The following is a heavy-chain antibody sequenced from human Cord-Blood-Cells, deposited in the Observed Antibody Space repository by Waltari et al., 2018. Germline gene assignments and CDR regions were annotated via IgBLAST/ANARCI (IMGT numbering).Heavy chain of an antibody. V-gene: IGHV1-69*01. D-gene: IGHD3-10*01. CDR3: ARMAVRGVIIKYYSYGMDV. CDR1: GGTFSSYA. Sequence: QVQLVQSGAEVKKPGSSVKVSCKASGGTFSSYAISWVRQAPGQGLEWMGGIIPIFGTANYAQKVQGRGTITADESTSTAVMERSSLRSEDTAVYYCARMAVRGVIIKYYSYGMDVWGQGTTVTVAS. J-gene: IGHJ6*02. CDR2: IIPIFGTA.